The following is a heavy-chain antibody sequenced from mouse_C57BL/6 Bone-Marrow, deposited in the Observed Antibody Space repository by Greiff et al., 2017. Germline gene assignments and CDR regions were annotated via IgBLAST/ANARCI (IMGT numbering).Heavy chain of an antibody. D-gene: IGHD1-1*01. Sequence: QVQLQQPGPGLVQPSQSLSITCTVSGFSLTSYGVHCVRQSPGTGLEWLGVIWSGGSTAYNAAFISRLSISKDNSKSQVFFKMNSLQADDTAIYYCATATGGNYFDYWGQGTTLTVSS. CDR1: GFSLTSYG. CDR3: ATATGGNYFDY. J-gene: IGHJ2*01. CDR2: IWSGGST. V-gene: IGHV2-2*01.